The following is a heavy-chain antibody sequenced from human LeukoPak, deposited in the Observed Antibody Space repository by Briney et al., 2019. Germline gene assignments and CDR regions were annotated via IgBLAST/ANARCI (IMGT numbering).Heavy chain of an antibody. V-gene: IGHV3-33*06. CDR1: GFTFSKHW. J-gene: IGHJ4*02. CDR2: IWYDGSNK. D-gene: IGHD1-26*01. CDR3: AKDGGSYSYSDY. Sequence: GGSLRLSCAASGFTFSKHWMSWVRQAPGKGLEWVAVIWYDGSNKYYADSVKGRFTISRDNSKNTLYLQMNSLRAEDTAVYYCAKDGGSYSYSDYWGQGTLVTVSS.